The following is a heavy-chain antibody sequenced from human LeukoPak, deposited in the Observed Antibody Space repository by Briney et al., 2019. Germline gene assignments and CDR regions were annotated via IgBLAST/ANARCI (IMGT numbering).Heavy chain of an antibody. CDR1: GFTFSSYG. D-gene: IGHD6-19*01. CDR2: ISSSSSYI. Sequence: GGSLRLSCAASGFTFSSYGMNWVRQAPGKGLEWVSSISSSSSYIYSADSVKGRFTISRDNAKNSLYLQMNSLRAEDTAVYYCAKDKEVAGTLDYWGQGTLVTVSS. J-gene: IGHJ4*02. CDR3: AKDKEVAGTLDY. V-gene: IGHV3-21*01.